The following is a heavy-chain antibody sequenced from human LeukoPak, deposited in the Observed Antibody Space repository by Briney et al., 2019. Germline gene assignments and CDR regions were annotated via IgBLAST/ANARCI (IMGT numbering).Heavy chain of an antibody. J-gene: IGHJ4*02. Sequence: GGSLRLSCTASGFTFSDYYMNWIRQAPGKGLEWVSYIGTSDSPIYYADSVRGRFTISRDNAENSLYLQMNSLRAGDTAIYYCARRYCTSSSCYWDHWGQGTLVTVSS. CDR2: IGTSDSPI. D-gene: IGHD2-2*01. V-gene: IGHV3-11*01. CDR3: ARRYCTSSSCYWDH. CDR1: GFTFSDYY.